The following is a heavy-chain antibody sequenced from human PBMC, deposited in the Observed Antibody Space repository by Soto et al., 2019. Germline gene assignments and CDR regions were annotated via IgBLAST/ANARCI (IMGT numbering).Heavy chain of an antibody. CDR1: GDTFSSYS. CDR2: IIPVFRSI. D-gene: IGHD1-7*01. V-gene: IGHV1-69*12. Sequence: VRLVQSGAEVKTPGSSVKVSCKASGDTFSSYSIAWVRQAPGQGLEWMGGIIPVFRSINYSQKFQGRVTITADESTTTAYMELTSLRPQDTAVYFCARDDGWNYRYYDMEVWGQGTTVTVS. CDR3: ARDDGWNYRYYDMEV. J-gene: IGHJ6*02.